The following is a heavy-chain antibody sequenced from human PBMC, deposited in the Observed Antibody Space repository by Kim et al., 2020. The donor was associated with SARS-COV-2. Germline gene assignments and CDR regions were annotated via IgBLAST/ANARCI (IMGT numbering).Heavy chain of an antibody. CDR2: ISGMGVRT. CDR3: EASDY. V-gene: IGHV3-23*01. J-gene: IGHJ4*02. Sequence: ISGMGVRTHYADSVKGRFTISRDNSKSTLFLQMNSLRAEDTAVYYCEASDYWGQGSLVTVSS.